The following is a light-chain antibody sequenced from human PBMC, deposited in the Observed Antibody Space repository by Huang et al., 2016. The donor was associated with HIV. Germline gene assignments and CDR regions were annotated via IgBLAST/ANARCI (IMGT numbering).Light chain of an antibody. CDR2: GAS. CDR1: QSVSSN. CDR3: QQYNNWPRT. Sequence: EIVMTQSPGTLSVSPGERATLSCRASQSVSSNLAWYQQKPGQAPRLLIYGASTRATGIPARCSGSGSGTEFTLTISSLQSEDSAVYYCQQYNNWPRTFGQGTKVEIK. V-gene: IGKV3-15*01. J-gene: IGKJ1*01.